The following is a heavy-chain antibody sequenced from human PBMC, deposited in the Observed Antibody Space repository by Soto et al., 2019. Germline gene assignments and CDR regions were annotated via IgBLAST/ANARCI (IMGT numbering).Heavy chain of an antibody. V-gene: IGHV4-39*01. CDR3: AGYDYVWGSYRWYSYGMDF. Sequence: PSETLSLTCTVSGGSISSSSYYWGWIRQPPGKGLEWIGSIYYSGSTYYNPSLKSRVTISVDTSKNQFSLKLSSVTAADTAVYYCAGYDYVWGSYRWYSYGMDFWGQGITVTVSS. CDR1: GGSISSSSYY. J-gene: IGHJ6*02. CDR2: IYYSGST. D-gene: IGHD3-16*02.